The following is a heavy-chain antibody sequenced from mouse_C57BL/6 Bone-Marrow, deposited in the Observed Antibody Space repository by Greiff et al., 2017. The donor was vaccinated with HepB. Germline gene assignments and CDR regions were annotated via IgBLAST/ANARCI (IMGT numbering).Heavy chain of an antibody. D-gene: IGHD2-4*01. CDR2: INPSSGYT. J-gene: IGHJ3*01. CDR3: ASRDDYDVDWFAY. Sequence: QVQLQQSGAELARPGASVKMSCKASGYTFTSYTMHWVKQRPGQGLEWIGYINPSSGYTKYNQKFKDEATLTADKSSSTAYMQLSSLTSEDSAVYYCASRDDYDVDWFAYWGQGTLVTVSA. V-gene: IGHV1-4*01. CDR1: GYTFTSYT.